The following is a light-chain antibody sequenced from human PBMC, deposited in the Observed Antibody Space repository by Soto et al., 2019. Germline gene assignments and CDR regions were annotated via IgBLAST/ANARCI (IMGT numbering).Light chain of an antibody. J-gene: IGLJ1*01. CDR3: SSYTSSSTLPYV. CDR2: EVS. CDR1: SSDVGGYNY. V-gene: IGLV2-14*01. Sequence: QSALTQPASVSGSPGQSITISCTGTSSDVGGYNYVSWYQQHPGKAPKLMIYEVSNRPSGVSNRFSGSKSGNTASLTISGLQAEDEAEYYCSSYTSSSTLPYVFGTGTNLTVL.